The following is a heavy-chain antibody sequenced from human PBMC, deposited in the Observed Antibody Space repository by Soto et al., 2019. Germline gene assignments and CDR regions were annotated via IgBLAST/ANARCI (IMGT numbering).Heavy chain of an antibody. J-gene: IGHJ3*02. CDR3: ARWTVAGKIRVNTPDDAFDI. Sequence: PGGSLRLSCVASGFFLRDFGMHWVRQAPGKGLEWVSVIWYDGSNTYQGESVKGRFTMSRDISKNTLYLQMNSLRPEDTAVYYCARWTVAGKIRVNTPDDAFDIWGQGTMVTVSS. V-gene: IGHV3-33*01. CDR1: GFFLRDFG. CDR2: IWYDGSNT. D-gene: IGHD6-19*01.